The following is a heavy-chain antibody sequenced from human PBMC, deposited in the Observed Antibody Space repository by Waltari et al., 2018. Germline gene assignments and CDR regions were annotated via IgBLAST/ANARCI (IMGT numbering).Heavy chain of an antibody. CDR1: GFTFRNYY. CDR2: ISASGSTI. J-gene: IGHJ3*02. V-gene: IGHV3-11*01. CDR3: ARDSQTAIAMERGAFDI. D-gene: IGHD6-19*01. Sequence: QVQLVESGGDLIRPGGSLRLSCAASGFTFRNYYMSWIRQAPGKGLEWIAYISASGSTIYYADSLKGRFTISRDNAKNSLYLQMSSLRAEDTAVYYCARDSQTAIAMERGAFDIWGQGTMVTVSS.